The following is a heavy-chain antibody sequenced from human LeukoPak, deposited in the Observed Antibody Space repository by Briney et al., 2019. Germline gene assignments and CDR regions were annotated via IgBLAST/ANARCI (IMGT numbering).Heavy chain of an antibody. CDR3: ARDGIVVVPALYGMDV. J-gene: IGHJ6*02. D-gene: IGHD2-2*01. V-gene: IGHV1-69*13. CDR1: GGTFSSYA. Sequence: SVNVSCTASGGTFSSYAISWVRQAPGQGLEWMGGIIPIFGTANYAQKFQGRVTITADESTSTAYMELSSLRSEHTAVYYCARDGIVVVPALYGMDVWGQGTTVTVSS. CDR2: IIPIFGTA.